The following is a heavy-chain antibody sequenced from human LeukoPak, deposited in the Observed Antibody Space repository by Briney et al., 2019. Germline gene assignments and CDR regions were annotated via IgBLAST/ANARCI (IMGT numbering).Heavy chain of an antibody. D-gene: IGHD3-10*01. V-gene: IGHV3-21*01. CDR2: ISKGSGYI. CDR1: GFTFSNYS. J-gene: IGHJ4*02. Sequence: GGSLRLSCAGSGFTFSNYSFNWVRQAPGKGLEWVSPISKGSGYIYQTDSVKGRFTISRDNAKNSLFLEMNSLRVEDTAVYYCVRDMGRESIFDYWGQGTLVTVSS. CDR3: VRDMGRESIFDY.